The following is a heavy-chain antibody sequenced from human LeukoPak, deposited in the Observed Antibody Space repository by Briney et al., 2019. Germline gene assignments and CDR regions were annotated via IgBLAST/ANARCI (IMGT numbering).Heavy chain of an antibody. CDR2: ILYDGSNK. CDR3: ARDLWEQQLVAGVGY. J-gene: IGHJ4*02. D-gene: IGHD6-13*01. V-gene: IGHV3-30*01. Sequence: PGGSLRLSCAPSWLTFSSYAMHSVRQAPGKGLEWVAVILYDGSNKYYADSVKGRFTISRDNSKNTLYLQMNSLRAEDTAVYYCARDLWEQQLVAGVGYWGQGTLVTVSS. CDR1: WLTFSSYA.